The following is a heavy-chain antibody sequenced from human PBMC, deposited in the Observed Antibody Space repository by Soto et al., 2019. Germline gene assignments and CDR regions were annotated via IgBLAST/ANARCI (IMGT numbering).Heavy chain of an antibody. CDR2: TYYRSKWYN. D-gene: IGHD6-13*01. Sequence: SQTLSLTCAISGDSVSSSSAAWNWIRQSPSRGLEWLGRTYYRSKWYNDYAVSVKSRITINPDTSKNQFSLQLNSVTPEDTAVYYCAREFTQQHPINWFDPWGQGTLVTVSS. V-gene: IGHV6-1*01. J-gene: IGHJ5*02. CDR1: GDSVSSSSAA. CDR3: AREFTQQHPINWFDP.